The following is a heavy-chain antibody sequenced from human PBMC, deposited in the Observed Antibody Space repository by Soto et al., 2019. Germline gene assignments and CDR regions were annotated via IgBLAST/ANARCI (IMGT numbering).Heavy chain of an antibody. Sequence: EVQVVESGGDLVQPGGSLRLSCAASGFTFNTYWLIWVRQAPGKGLEWVAHIKQDGSEKYYVDSVRGRFTISRDNAKNSLYLQMNTLRAEDTAVYYCGTALDGRPADYWGQGTLVTVSS. CDR2: IKQDGSEK. CDR1: GFTFNTYW. CDR3: GTALDGRPADY. D-gene: IGHD1-1*01. J-gene: IGHJ4*02. V-gene: IGHV3-7*03.